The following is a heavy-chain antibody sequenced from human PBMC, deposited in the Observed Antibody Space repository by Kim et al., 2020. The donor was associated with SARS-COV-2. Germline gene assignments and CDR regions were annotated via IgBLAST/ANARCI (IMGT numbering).Heavy chain of an antibody. J-gene: IGHJ4*02. CDR3: ARVTGGHFDY. Sequence: NTNYAQKLQGRVTMTTDTSTSTAYMELRSLRSDDTAVYYCARVTGGHFDYWGQGTLVTVSS. D-gene: IGHD1-26*01. V-gene: IGHV1-18*01. CDR2: NT.